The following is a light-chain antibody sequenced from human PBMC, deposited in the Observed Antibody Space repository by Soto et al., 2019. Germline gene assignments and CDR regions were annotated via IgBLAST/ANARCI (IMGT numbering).Light chain of an antibody. CDR1: SSDIGIYNF. J-gene: IGLJ1*01. CDR3: NSYTSASTYV. CDR2: NVY. V-gene: IGLV2-14*03. Sequence: QSVLTQPASVSGSPGQSITIFCTGTSSDIGIYNFVSWYQQHPGKAPKLMIYNVYSRPSGVSGRFSGSKSGNTASLTISWLQAEDEADYYCNSYTSASTYVFGTGTKVTV.